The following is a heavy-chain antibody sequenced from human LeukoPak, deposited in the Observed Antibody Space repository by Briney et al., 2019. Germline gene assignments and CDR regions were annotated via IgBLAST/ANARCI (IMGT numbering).Heavy chain of an antibody. CDR1: GGSISSSSYY. J-gene: IGHJ4*02. Sequence: KASETLSLTCTVSGGSISSSSYYWGWIRQPPGKGLEWIGSIYYSGSTYYDPSLKSRVTISVDTSKNQFSLKLSSVTAADTAVYYCASLVRFSKAVDYWGQGTLVTVSS. CDR2: IYYSGST. V-gene: IGHV4-39*01. CDR3: ASLVRFSKAVDY. D-gene: IGHD3-3*01.